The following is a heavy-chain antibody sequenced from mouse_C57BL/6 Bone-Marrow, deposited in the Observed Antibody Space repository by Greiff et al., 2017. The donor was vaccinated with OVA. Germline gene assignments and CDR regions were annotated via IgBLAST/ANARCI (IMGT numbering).Heavy chain of an antibody. CDR1: GFTFSSYA. Sequence: EVKLEESGEGLVKPGGSLKLSCAASGFTFSSYAMSWVRPTPEKRLEWVAYISSGGDYIYYADTVKGRFTISRDNARNTLYLQMSSLKSEDTAMYYCTRDPYYYGSLYAMDYWGQGTSVTVSS. CDR3: TRDPYYYGSLYAMDY. CDR2: ISSGGDYI. V-gene: IGHV5-9-1*02. J-gene: IGHJ4*01. D-gene: IGHD1-1*01.